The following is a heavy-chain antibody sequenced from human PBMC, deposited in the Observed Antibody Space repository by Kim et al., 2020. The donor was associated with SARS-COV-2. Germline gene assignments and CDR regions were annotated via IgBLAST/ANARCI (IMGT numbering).Heavy chain of an antibody. V-gene: IGHV4-4*06. J-gene: IGHJ3*02. Sequence: KSLVTMSVDTSKNQFSLKLSSVTAADTAVYYCARDRPQYYYDSSGYAFDIWGQGTMVTVSS. D-gene: IGHD3-22*01. CDR3: ARDRPQYYYDSSGYAFDI.